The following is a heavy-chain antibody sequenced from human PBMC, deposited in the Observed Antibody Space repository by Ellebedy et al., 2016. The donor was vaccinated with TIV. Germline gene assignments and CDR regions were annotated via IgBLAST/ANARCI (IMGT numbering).Heavy chain of an antibody. CDR3: ARDPLRFHNLHDAFDI. Sequence: ASVKVSXXVSGYTLTELSMHWVRQAPGKGLEWMGGFDPEDGETIYAQKFQGRVTMTEDTSTDTAYMELSSLRSEDTAVYYCARDPLRFHNLHDAFDIWGQGTMVTVSS. V-gene: IGHV1-24*01. J-gene: IGHJ3*02. D-gene: IGHD1-1*01. CDR2: FDPEDGET. CDR1: GYTLTELS.